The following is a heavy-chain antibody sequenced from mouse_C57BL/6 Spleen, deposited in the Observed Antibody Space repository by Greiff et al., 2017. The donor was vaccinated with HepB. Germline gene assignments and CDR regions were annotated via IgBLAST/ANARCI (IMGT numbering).Heavy chain of an antibody. J-gene: IGHJ4*01. CDR1: GFTFSDYG. V-gene: IGHV5-17*01. CDR2: ISSGSSTI. CDR3: ARRSLRGAMDD. Sequence: EVKVVESGGGLVKPGGSLKLSCAASGFTFSDYGMHWVRQAPEKGLEWVAYISSGSSTIYYAETVKGRFTISRDNAKNNLFLQMTSRRSEDTAMYYCARRSLRGAMDDWGQGTSVTVSS. D-gene: IGHD1-1*02.